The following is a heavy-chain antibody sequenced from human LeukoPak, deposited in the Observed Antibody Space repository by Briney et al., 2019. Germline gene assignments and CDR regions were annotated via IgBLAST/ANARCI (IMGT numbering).Heavy chain of an antibody. CDR1: GYSFTNYD. CDR3: ARGNQFIAADGSAIYYFDY. V-gene: IGHV1-8*01. Sequence: ASVKVSCKASGYSFTNYDINWVRQATGQGLEWMGWVKPNSGNTGYAQKFQGRVTMTRDTSISTAYMELSSLRSEDTAVYFCARGNQFIAADGSAIYYFDYWGQGTLVTVSS. D-gene: IGHD6-13*01. J-gene: IGHJ4*02. CDR2: VKPNSGNT.